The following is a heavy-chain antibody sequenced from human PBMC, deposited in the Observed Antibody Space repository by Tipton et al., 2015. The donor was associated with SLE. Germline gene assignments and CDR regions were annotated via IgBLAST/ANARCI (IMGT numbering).Heavy chain of an antibody. D-gene: IGHD3-10*01. CDR1: GFTFSSYW. Sequence: VQLVQSGGGLIQPGGSLRLSCAASGFTFSSYWMSWVRQAPGKGLEWVANIKQDGSEKYYVDSVKGRFTISRDNAKNSLYLQMNSLRAEDTAVYYCARDLWGSGYWYFDLWGRGTLVTVSS. V-gene: IGHV3-7*01. CDR2: IKQDGSEK. CDR3: ARDLWGSGYWYFDL. J-gene: IGHJ2*01.